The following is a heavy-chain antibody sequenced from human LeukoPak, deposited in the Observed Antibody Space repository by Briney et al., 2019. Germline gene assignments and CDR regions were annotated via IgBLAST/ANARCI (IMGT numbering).Heavy chain of an antibody. CDR2: ISGSGGST. Sequence: GGSLRLSCAASGFTFSSYAMSWVRQAPGKGLEWVSAISGSGGSTYYADSVKGRFTISRDNSKNTPYLQMNSLRAEDTAVYYCAKGLHVLRFLEWPKNWFDPWGQGTLVTVSS. D-gene: IGHD3-3*01. CDR3: AKGLHVLRFLEWPKNWFDP. V-gene: IGHV3-23*01. CDR1: GFTFSSYA. J-gene: IGHJ5*02.